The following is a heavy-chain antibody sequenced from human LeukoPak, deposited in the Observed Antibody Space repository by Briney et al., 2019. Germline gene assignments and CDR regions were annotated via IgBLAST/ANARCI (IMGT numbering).Heavy chain of an antibody. CDR3: ARDREEMATITGAFDI. D-gene: IGHD5-24*01. CDR2: IIPIFGTA. V-gene: IGHV1-69*05. CDR1: GGTFSSYA. Sequence: GASVKVSCKASGGTFSSYAISWVRQAPGQGLEWMGRIIPIFGTANYAQKFQGRVTITTDESTSTAYMELSSLGSEDTAVYYCARDREEMATITGAFDIWGQGTMVTVSS. J-gene: IGHJ3*02.